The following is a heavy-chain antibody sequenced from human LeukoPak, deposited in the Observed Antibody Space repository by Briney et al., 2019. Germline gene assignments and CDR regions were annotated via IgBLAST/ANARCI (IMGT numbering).Heavy chain of an antibody. D-gene: IGHD3-3*01. Sequence: SETLSLTCTVSGGSISSGDYYWSWIRQPPGKGLEWIGYIYYSGSTYYNPSLKGRVTISVDTSKNQFSLKLSSVAAADTAVYYCARGARFLEWSTDYWGQGTLVTVSS. CDR2: IYYSGST. CDR1: GGSISSGDYY. J-gene: IGHJ4*02. CDR3: ARGARFLEWSTDY. V-gene: IGHV4-30-4*01.